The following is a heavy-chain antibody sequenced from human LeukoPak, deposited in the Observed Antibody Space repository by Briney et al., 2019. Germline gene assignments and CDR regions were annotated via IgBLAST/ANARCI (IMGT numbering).Heavy chain of an antibody. CDR1: GYTFTSYA. Sequence: ASVKVSCKASGYTFTSYAMHWVRQAPGQRLEWMGWINAGNGNTKYSQKFQGRVTVTRDTSASTAYMELSSLRSEDTAVYYCARDSDRYCSSTSCINWFDPWGQGTLVTVSS. D-gene: IGHD2-2*01. J-gene: IGHJ5*02. CDR3: ARDSDRYCSSTSCINWFDP. V-gene: IGHV1-3*01. CDR2: INAGNGNT.